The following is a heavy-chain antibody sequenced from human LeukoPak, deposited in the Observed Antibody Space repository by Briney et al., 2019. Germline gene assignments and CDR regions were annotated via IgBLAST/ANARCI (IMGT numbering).Heavy chain of an antibody. J-gene: IGHJ4*02. V-gene: IGHV4-34*01. CDR3: AGGDYHGSESYANY. Sequence: PSETLSLSCAVYGGSFSGQYWGWIRQPPGKGLEWIGEINHSGSISYNASLKSRVTISLDTSKNQFSLNLRSVTAADTAVYYYAGGDYHGSESYANYWGQGTLVTVSS. CDR2: INHSGSI. CDR1: GGSFSGQY. D-gene: IGHD3-10*01.